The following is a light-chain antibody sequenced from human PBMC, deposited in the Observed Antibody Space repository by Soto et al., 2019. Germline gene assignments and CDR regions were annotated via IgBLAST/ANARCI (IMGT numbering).Light chain of an antibody. CDR1: QNINNW. V-gene: IGKV1-5*01. CDR3: QQYQSYSPYT. J-gene: IGKJ2*01. Sequence: DIQMTQSPSTLSASVGDKVTINCRASQNINNWLPWYQQKPGKAPKLLMYDASTLHSGVPSRFSGSGSGTEFTLSISNLQPDDFAFYYCQQYQSYSPYTFGQGTTVEI. CDR2: DAS.